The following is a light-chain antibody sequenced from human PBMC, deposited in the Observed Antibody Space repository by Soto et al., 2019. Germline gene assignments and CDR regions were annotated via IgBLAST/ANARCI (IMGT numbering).Light chain of an antibody. CDR2: EVS. CDR1: SSDVGGYNY. Sequence: QSALTQPASVSGSPGQSITISCTGTSSDVGGYNYVSWYQQHPGKAPKLMIYEVSNRPSGVSNRFSGSKSGNTASLTISGLQAEDEADYYCSSYGSISPRVVFGGGTKLTVL. J-gene: IGLJ2*01. CDR3: SSYGSISPRVV. V-gene: IGLV2-14*01.